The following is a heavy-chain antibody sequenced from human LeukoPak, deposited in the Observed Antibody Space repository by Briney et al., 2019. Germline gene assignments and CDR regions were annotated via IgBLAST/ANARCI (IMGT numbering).Heavy chain of an antibody. CDR2: IYSGGST. D-gene: IGHD2-15*01. CDR3: ARRRMVAALMNWYFDL. Sequence: PGGSLRLSCAASGFTVSSNYMSWVRQAPGKGLDWVSIIYSGGSTFYADSVKGRFTISRDNSKNTLYLQMNSLRAEDTAVYYCARRRMVAALMNWYFDLWGRGTRVTVS. J-gene: IGHJ2*01. CDR1: GFTVSSNY. V-gene: IGHV3-66*02.